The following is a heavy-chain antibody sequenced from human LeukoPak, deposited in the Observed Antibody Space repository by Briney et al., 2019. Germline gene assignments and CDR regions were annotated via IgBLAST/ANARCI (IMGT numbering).Heavy chain of an antibody. CDR3: ARRPAIFMDGVYYYSMDV. V-gene: IGHV3-23*01. CDR1: GFTFSSYA. CDR2: VSASADST. J-gene: IGHJ6*02. D-gene: IGHD2-2*01. Sequence: GGSLRLSCAASGFTFSSYAMSWVRQAPGKGLEWVSAVSASADSTYYADSVKGRFIISRDNSKNTLFLQMNSLRAEDTAVYYCARRPAIFMDGVYYYSMDVWGQGTTVTVSS.